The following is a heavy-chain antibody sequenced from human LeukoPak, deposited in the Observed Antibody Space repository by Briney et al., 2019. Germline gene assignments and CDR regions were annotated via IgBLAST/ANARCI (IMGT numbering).Heavy chain of an antibody. CDR1: GFTVSSNY. D-gene: IGHD3-22*01. Sequence: GGSLRLSCAASGFTVSSNYMSWVRQAPGKGLEWVSLINSGGTTYYADSVKGRFTISRDNSRNTLYLQLNNLRAEDTAVYYCAKAYGTNGYYQLPIDFWGQGTLVTVSS. CDR3: AKAYGTNGYYQLPIDF. CDR2: INSGGTT. J-gene: IGHJ4*02. V-gene: IGHV3-53*01.